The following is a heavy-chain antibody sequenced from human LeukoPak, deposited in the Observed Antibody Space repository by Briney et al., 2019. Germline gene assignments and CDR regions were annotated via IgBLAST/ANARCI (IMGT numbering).Heavy chain of an antibody. Sequence: PSETLSLTCTVSGGSISSYYWSWIRQPPGKGLEWIGYIYYSGSTNYNPSLKSRVTISVDTSKNQFSLKLSSVTAADTAVYYCASWVIGGYPGYYFDYWGQGTLVTVSS. CDR2: IYYSGST. V-gene: IGHV4-59*08. J-gene: IGHJ4*02. CDR1: GGSISSYY. CDR3: ASWVIGGYPGYYFDY. D-gene: IGHD5-18*01.